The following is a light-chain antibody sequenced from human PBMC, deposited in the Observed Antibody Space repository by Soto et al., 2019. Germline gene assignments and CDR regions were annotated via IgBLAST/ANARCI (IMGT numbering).Light chain of an antibody. CDR3: ATWDGSLRGEV. CDR1: SSNIGNNY. J-gene: IGLJ3*02. V-gene: IGLV1-51*01. CDR2: DNN. Sequence: QSVLTQSPSVSAAPGQTVTISCSGSSSNIGNNYVSWYQQLPGTAPKLLIYDNNKRPSGIPDRFSGSKSGTSGTLDITGLQTGDEADYYCATWDGSLRGEVFGGGTKLTVL.